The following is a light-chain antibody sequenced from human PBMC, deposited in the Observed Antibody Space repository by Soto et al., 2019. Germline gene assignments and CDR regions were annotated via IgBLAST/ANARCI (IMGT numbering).Light chain of an antibody. J-gene: IGKJ2*01. CDR2: GAS. CDR1: QSVTNKR. CDR3: QQYGGSPYT. V-gene: IGKV3-20*01. Sequence: EIVLTQSPDTLSLSPGERATLSCSASQSVTNKRLAWYQQKPGQAPRLLIYGASSRAGGIPDKFSGSGSGTDFTLTINRLDPGDFAVYYCQQYGGSPYTFAQGTKLEI.